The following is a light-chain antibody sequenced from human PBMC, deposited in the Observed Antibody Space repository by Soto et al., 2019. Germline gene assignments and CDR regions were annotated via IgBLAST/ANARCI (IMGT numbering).Light chain of an antibody. CDR2: AAS. V-gene: IGKV1-39*01. CDR1: QSISLF. CDR3: HQTDSIPET. J-gene: IGKJ1*01. Sequence: DIQMTQSPSSLSASVGDTVTITCRASQSISLFLNWYQQKPGKAPKLLIYAASSLQSGVPSRFSGNGSGTDFTLTIISLQPEDFATYYCHQTDSIPETFGHGTKVEIK.